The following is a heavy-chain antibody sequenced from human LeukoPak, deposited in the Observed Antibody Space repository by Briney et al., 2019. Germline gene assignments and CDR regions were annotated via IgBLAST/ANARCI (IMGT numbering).Heavy chain of an antibody. CDR3: ARGGVAAAGTYFQH. J-gene: IGHJ1*01. V-gene: IGHV1-69*13. Sequence: SVKVSCKASGGTFSSYAISWVRQTPGQGLEWMGGIIPIFGTANYAQKFQGRVTITADESTSTAYMELSSLRSEDTAVYYCARGGVAAAGTYFQHWGQGTLVTVSS. CDR2: IIPIFGTA. D-gene: IGHD6-13*01. CDR1: GGTFSSYA.